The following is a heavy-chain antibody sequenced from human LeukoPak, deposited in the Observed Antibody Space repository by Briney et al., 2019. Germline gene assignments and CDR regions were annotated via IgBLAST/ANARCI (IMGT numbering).Heavy chain of an antibody. Sequence: GGSLRLSCAASGFSFSDFYMSWICQAPGMGLEWISYIGTRSNPIYYADSVKGRFTISRDDAKNSLYLQMNSLRDEDTAVYFCAREVRGSGRDFDYWGQGILVTVST. J-gene: IGHJ4*02. V-gene: IGHV3-11*01. CDR3: AREVRGSGRDFDY. CDR1: GFSFSDFY. CDR2: IGTRSNPI. D-gene: IGHD1-26*01.